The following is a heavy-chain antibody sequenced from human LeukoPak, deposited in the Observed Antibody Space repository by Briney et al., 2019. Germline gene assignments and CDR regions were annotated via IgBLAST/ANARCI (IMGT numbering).Heavy chain of an antibody. J-gene: IGHJ4*02. CDR1: GGTFSSYA. Sequence: SVKVSCKASGGTFSSYAISWVRQAPRQGLEWMGGIIPIFGTANYARKFQGRVTITADKSTSTAYMELSSLRSEDTAVYYCAILRYFDWLLFDYWGQGTLVTVSS. CDR3: AILRYFDWLLFDY. CDR2: IIPIFGTA. D-gene: IGHD3-9*01. V-gene: IGHV1-69*06.